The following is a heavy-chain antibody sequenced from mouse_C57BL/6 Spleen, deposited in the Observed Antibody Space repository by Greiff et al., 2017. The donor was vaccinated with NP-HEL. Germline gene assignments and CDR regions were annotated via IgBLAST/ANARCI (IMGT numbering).Heavy chain of an antibody. CDR1: GFTFSSYG. J-gene: IGHJ4*01. CDR3: ARQNGAMDY. V-gene: IGHV5-6*01. Sequence: EVKLQESGGDLVKPGGSLKLSCAASGFTFSSYGMSWVRQTPDKRLEWVATISSGGSYTYYPDSVKGRFTISRDNAKNTLYLQMSSLKSEDTAMYYCARQNGAMDYWGQGTSVTVSS. CDR2: ISSGGSYT.